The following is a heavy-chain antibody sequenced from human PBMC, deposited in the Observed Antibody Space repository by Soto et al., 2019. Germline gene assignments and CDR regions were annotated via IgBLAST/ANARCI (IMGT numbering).Heavy chain of an antibody. CDR1: CGSISSYY. CDR2: IYYSGST. V-gene: IGHV4-59*01. J-gene: IGHJ5*02. CDR3: ARDLSEEGFDP. Sequence: PSETLSLTCTVSCGSISSYYWSWIRQPPGKGLEWIGYIYYSGSTNYNPSLKSRVTISVDTSKNQFSLKLSSVTAADTAVYYCARDLSEEGFDPWGQGTLVTVSS.